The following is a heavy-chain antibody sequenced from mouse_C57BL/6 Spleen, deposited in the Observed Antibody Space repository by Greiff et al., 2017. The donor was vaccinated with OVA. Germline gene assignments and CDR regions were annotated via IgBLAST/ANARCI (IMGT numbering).Heavy chain of an antibody. D-gene: IGHD2-3*01. Sequence: QVQLKESGAELARPGASVKMSCKASGYTLTSYTMHWVKQRPGQGLEWIGYINPSSGYTKYNQKFKDKATLTADKSSSTAYMQLSSLTSEDSAVYYCARFDGYLFDYWGQGTTLTVSS. J-gene: IGHJ2*01. V-gene: IGHV1-4*01. CDR2: INPSSGYT. CDR3: ARFDGYLFDY. CDR1: GYTLTSYT.